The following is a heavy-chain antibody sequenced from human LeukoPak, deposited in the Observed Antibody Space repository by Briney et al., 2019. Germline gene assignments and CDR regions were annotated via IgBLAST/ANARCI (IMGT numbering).Heavy chain of an antibody. D-gene: IGHD6-13*01. J-gene: IGHJ3*02. Sequence: PGGSLRLSCAASGFTVSSNYMSWVRQAPGKGLEWVSVIYSGGSTYYADSVKGRFTISRDNSKNTLYLQMNSLRAKDTAVYYCARDKQQLRTDAFDIWGQGTMVTVSS. CDR2: IYSGGST. V-gene: IGHV3-53*01. CDR3: ARDKQQLRTDAFDI. CDR1: GFTVSSNY.